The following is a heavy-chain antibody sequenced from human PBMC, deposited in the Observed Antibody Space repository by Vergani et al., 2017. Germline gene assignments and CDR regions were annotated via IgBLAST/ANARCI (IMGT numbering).Heavy chain of an antibody. D-gene: IGHD6-19*01. CDR3: ASILPRETYSSGEGDGGY. J-gene: IGHJ4*02. V-gene: IGHV4-4*03. CDR1: GGSISSSNW. Sequence: QVQLQESGPGLVKPPGTLSLTCAVSGGSISSSNWWSWVRQPPGKGLEWIGSIYYSGSTYYNPSLKSRVTISVDTSKNQFSLKLSSVTAADTAVYYCASILPRETYSSGEGDGGYWGQGTLVTVSS. CDR2: IYYSGST.